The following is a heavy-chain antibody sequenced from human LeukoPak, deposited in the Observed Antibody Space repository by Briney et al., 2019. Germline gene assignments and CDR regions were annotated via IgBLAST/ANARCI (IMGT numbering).Heavy chain of an antibody. J-gene: IGHJ4*02. CDR3: ANMATTISTFDY. V-gene: IGHV3-43*02. CDR1: GFTFDDYA. CDR2: IGGDGGST. Sequence: GGSLRLSCAASGFTFDDYAMHWVRQAPGKGLEWVSLIGGDGGSTYYADSVKGRFTISRDNSKNSLYLQMNSLRTEDTALYYRANMATTISTFDYWGQGTLVTVSS. D-gene: IGHD5-24*01.